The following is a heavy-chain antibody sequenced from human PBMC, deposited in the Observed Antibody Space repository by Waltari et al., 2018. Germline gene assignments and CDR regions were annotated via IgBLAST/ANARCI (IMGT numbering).Heavy chain of an antibody. V-gene: IGHV3-30-3*01. CDR2: ISYDGSNK. Sequence: QVQLVESGGGVVQPGRSLRLSCAASGFTFSSYAMHWVRPAPGKGLEWVAVISYDGSNKYYADSVKGRFTISRDNSKNTLYLQMNSLRAEDTAVYYCARDKRNEAVYYYYYGMDVWGQGTTVTVSS. D-gene: IGHD1-1*01. CDR1: GFTFSSYA. J-gene: IGHJ6*02. CDR3: ARDKRNEAVYYYYYGMDV.